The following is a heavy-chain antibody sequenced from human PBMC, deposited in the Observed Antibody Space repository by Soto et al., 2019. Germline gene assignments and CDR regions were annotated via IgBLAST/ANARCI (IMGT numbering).Heavy chain of an antibody. V-gene: IGHV4-39*07. Sequence: PSETLSLTCTVSGGSISDSNDHWGWIRQSPGQGLEWIGSFHKSGSIYYNPPLKSRATISVDTSKNQFSLKLSSVTAADTAVYYCARVADCSGGSCYFSVDYWGQGTLVTVSS. D-gene: IGHD2-15*01. CDR3: ARVADCSGGSCYFSVDY. J-gene: IGHJ4*02. CDR1: GGSISDSNDH. CDR2: FHKSGSI.